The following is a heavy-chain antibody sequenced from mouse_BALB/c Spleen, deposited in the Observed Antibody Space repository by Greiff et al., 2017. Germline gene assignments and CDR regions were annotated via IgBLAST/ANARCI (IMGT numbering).Heavy chain of an antibody. CDR3: ARGDDYDESPFAY. Sequence: VQGVESGPGLVQPSQSLSITCTVSGFSLTSYGVHWVRQSPGKGLEWLGVIWSGGSTDYNAAFISRLSISKDNSKSQVFFKMNSLQANDTAIYYCARGDDYDESPFAYWGQGTLVTVSA. V-gene: IGHV2-2*02. D-gene: IGHD2-4*01. CDR2: IWSGGST. J-gene: IGHJ3*01. CDR1: GFSLTSYG.